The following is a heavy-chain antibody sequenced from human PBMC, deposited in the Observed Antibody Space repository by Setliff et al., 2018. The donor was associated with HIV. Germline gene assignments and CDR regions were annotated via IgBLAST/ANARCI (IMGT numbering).Heavy chain of an antibody. CDR3: ARGVRGYGEIRYFFYYYYMDV. V-gene: IGHV4-59*08. J-gene: IGHJ6*03. Sequence: PSETLSLTCTVSGGPISSYYWSWIRQPPGKGLEWIGYIYYSGSTNYNPSLKSQVTISVDTSKNQFSLKLSSVTAADTAVYYCARGVRGYGEIRYFFYYYYMDVWGKGTTVTVSS. D-gene: IGHD3-9*01. CDR2: IYYSGST. CDR1: GGPISSYY.